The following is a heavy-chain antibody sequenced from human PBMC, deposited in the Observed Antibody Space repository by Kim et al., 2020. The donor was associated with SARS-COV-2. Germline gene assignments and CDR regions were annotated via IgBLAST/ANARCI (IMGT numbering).Heavy chain of an antibody. D-gene: IGHD2-2*01. CDR3: ARGMIQGDSRGYQLLFGPTFDY. J-gene: IGHJ4*02. V-gene: IGHV1-2*02. CDR2: INPNSGGT. CDR1: GYTFTGYY. Sequence: ASVKVSCKASGYTFTGYYMHWVRQAPGQGLEWMGWINPNSGGTNYAQKFQGRVTMTRDTSISTAYMELSRLRSDDTAVYYCARGMIQGDSRGYQLLFGPTFDYWGQGTLVTVSS.